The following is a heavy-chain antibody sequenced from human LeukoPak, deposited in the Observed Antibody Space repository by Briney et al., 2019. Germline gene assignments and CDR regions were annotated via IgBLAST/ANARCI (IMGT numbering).Heavy chain of an antibody. V-gene: IGHV3-23*01. J-gene: IGHJ4*02. Sequence: GGSLRLSCAASGFTFSTYAMSWVRQAPGKGLEWVSEISGSGGSTYYADSVKGRFTISRDKSQNTVYLQMNSPRAEDTAVYYCAKGDTAIVPAATDYWGQGTLVTVSS. CDR1: GFTFSTYA. CDR2: ISGSGGST. CDR3: AKGDTAIVPAATDY. D-gene: IGHD2-2*01.